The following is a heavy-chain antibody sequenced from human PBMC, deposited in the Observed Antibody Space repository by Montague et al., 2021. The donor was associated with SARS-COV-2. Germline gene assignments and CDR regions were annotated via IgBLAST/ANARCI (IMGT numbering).Heavy chain of an antibody. CDR1: GVSISTYY. J-gene: IGHJ3*01. Sequence: SETLSLTCTVSGVSISTYYWPWIRPPQGKGLESIGFVYYSRSTNYNPSLERRDTVAVDTSKHQYSLKLSSVTAADTAVYYCAKQALTRYCTSTTCFVAAFGFSGPLTMV. D-gene: IGHD2-2*01. CDR3: AKQALTRYCTSTTCFVAAFGF. CDR2: VYYSRST. V-gene: IGHV4-59*08.